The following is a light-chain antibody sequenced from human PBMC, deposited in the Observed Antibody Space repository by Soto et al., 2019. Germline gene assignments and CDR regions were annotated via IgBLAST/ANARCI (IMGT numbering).Light chain of an antibody. J-gene: IGKJ1*01. V-gene: IGKV1-39*01. Sequence: DIQMTQSPSSLSESVGDRITITCRASQSISRYLNWYQHKPGKAPKLLINAASSLERGVPSRFSGGGSGTDFTLNISSLQPDDFATYYCQQNYRATPWTFGQGTKVDIK. CDR2: AAS. CDR1: QSISRY. CDR3: QQNYRATPWT.